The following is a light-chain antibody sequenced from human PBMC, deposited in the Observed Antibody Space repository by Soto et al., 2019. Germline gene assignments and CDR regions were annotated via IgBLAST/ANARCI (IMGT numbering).Light chain of an antibody. Sequence: QSALTQPRSVSGSPGQSVTISCTGTSSDVGRYDYVSWYQQHPGKAPKLIVYDVTERPSGVPDRFSGSKSGNTASLTISGLQAGDEADYSCCSFAGSYSYVFGTGTKVTVL. CDR2: DVT. V-gene: IGLV2-11*01. CDR1: SSDVGRYDY. CDR3: CSFAGSYSYV. J-gene: IGLJ1*01.